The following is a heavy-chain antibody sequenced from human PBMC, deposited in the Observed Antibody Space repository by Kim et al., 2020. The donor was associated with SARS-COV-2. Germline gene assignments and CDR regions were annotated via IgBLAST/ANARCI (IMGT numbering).Heavy chain of an antibody. CDR1: EFTFSNYG. CDR2: VSYEGRNT. D-gene: IGHD2-15*01. V-gene: IGHV3-30*18. CDR3: VKEAAFTTVVVDYYFDF. Sequence: GGSLRLSCVASEFTFSNYGMHWVRQAPGKGLEWVGIVSYEGRNTYYAGSVEGRFTISRDNSKNTLYLQMNNLRAEDTALYYCVKEAAFTTVVVDYYFDFWGQGTLVTVSS. J-gene: IGHJ4*02.